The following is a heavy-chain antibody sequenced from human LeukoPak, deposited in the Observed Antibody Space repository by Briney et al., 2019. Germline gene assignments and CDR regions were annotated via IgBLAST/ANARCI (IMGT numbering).Heavy chain of an antibody. CDR1: RGSISSYY. V-gene: IGHV4-59*01. D-gene: IGHD2/OR15-2a*01. Sequence: PSETLSLTCTVSRGSISSYYWSWIRQPPGKRLEWIGYIYYSGSTNYNPSLKSRVTMSVDTSKNKFSLKLSSVTAADTALYYSAREGRQYYVYFDHCGQGSLVTVSS. CDR3: AREGRQYYVYFDH. CDR2: IYYSGST. J-gene: IGHJ4*02.